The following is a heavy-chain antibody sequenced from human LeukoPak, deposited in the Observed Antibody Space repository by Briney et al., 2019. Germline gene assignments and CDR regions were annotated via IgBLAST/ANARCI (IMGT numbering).Heavy chain of an antibody. CDR1: GGSISSYY. J-gene: IGHJ3*02. CDR3: ASQSYYDAFDI. CDR2: IYYSGST. Sequence: PSETLSLTCTVSGGSISSYYWSWIRQPPGKGLEWIGYIYYSGSTNYNPSLKSRVTISVDTSKNQFPLKLSSVTAADTAVYYCASQSYYDAFDIWGQGTMVTVSS. V-gene: IGHV4-59*01. D-gene: IGHD1-26*01.